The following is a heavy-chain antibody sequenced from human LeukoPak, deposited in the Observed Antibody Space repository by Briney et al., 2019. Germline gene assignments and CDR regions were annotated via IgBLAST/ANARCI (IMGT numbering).Heavy chain of an antibody. V-gene: IGHV4-39*01. Sequence: SETLSLTCTVSGGSISSSSYYWGWIRQPPGKGLEWIGSIYYSGSTYYNPSLKSRVTISVDTSKNQFSLKLSSVTAADTDVYYCARRQYGSGSYYTPPDYWGQGTLVTVSS. D-gene: IGHD3-10*01. CDR2: IYYSGST. CDR3: ARRQYGSGSYYTPPDY. CDR1: GGSISSSSYY. J-gene: IGHJ4*02.